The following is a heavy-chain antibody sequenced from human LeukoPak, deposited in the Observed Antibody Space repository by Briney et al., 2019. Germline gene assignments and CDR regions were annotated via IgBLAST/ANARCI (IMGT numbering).Heavy chain of an antibody. J-gene: IGHJ4*02. CDR3: ARGLTTRGIAVAGSDY. V-gene: IGHV3-21*01. D-gene: IGHD6-19*01. Sequence: PGGSLRLSCAASGFTFSSYSMNWVRQAPGKGLEWVSSISSSSSYIYYADSVKGRFTISRDNAKNSLYLQMNSLRAEDTAVYYCARGLTTRGIAVAGSDYWGQGTLVTVSS. CDR2: ISSSSSYI. CDR1: GFTFSSYS.